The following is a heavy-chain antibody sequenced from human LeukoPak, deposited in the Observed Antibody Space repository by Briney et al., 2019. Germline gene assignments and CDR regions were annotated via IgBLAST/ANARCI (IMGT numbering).Heavy chain of an antibody. CDR3: ARALRVVVTAIYPDFDY. J-gene: IGHJ4*02. Sequence: ASVKVSCKASGYTFTSYYMHWVRQAARQGLEWMGIINPSGGSTSYAQKFQGRVTMTRDTSTSTVYMELSSLRSEDTAVYYCARALRVVVTAIYPDFDYWGQGTLVTVSS. D-gene: IGHD2-21*02. CDR2: INPSGGST. V-gene: IGHV1-46*01. CDR1: GYTFTSYY.